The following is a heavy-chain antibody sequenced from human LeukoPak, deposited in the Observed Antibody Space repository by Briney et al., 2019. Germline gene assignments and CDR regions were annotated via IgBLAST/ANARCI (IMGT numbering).Heavy chain of an antibody. V-gene: IGHV3-23*01. CDR1: GFTFNNYA. CDR3: AKRGAEVGATVAPGDY. J-gene: IGHJ4*02. CDR2: ITDTGRNT. Sequence: GGSLRLSCSGSGFTFNNYAMKWLRQAPGKGLAGVSGITDTGRNTYYADSVKGRFTISIDNSKNTLYLQMNSLRAADTAVYYCAKRGAEVGATVAPGDYWGQGTLLTVSS. D-gene: IGHD1-26*01.